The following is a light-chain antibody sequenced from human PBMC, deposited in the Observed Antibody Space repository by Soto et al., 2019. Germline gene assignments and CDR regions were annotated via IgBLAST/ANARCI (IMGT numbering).Light chain of an antibody. V-gene: IGKV1-8*01. J-gene: IGKJ1*01. CDR2: AAS. CDR1: QGISSY. CDR3: QQYYSYPRT. Sequence: AIRMTQSPSSFSASTGDRVTITCRASQGISSYLALYQQKPGKAPKLLIYAASTLQSGVPSRFSGSGSGKDFTLTIICLQSEYFATYYCQQYYSYPRTFGQGTKVEIK.